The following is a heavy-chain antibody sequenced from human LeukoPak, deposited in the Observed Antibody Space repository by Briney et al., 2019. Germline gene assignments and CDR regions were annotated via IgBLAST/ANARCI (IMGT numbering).Heavy chain of an antibody. Sequence: GGSLRLSCAASGFTFDDYTMHWVRQAPGKGLEWVSGINWNSLSVAYADSVKGRFIISRDNAKNSLYLQMNSLRAEDMALYYCAKGGDYFDDWGQGTLVTVSS. CDR3: AKGGDYFDD. CDR1: GFTFDDYT. V-gene: IGHV3-9*03. CDR2: INWNSLSV. J-gene: IGHJ4*02.